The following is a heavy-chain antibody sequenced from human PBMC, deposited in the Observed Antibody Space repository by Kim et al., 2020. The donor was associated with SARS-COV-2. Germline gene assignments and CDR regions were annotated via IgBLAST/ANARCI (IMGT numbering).Heavy chain of an antibody. CDR2: IYYSGST. Sequence: SETLSLTCTVSGGSISSGGYYWSWIRQHPGKGLEWIGYIYYSGSTYYNPSLKSRVTISVDTSKNQFSLKLSSVTAADTAVYYCAREEDTRGRITMVRGVPRYYYYGMDVWGQGTTVTVSS. D-gene: IGHD3-10*01. CDR1: GGSISSGGYY. J-gene: IGHJ6*02. CDR3: AREEDTRGRITMVRGVPRYYYYGMDV. V-gene: IGHV4-31*03.